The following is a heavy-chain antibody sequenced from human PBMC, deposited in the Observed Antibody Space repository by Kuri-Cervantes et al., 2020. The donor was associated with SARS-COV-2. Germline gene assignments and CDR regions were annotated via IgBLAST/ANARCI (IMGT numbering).Heavy chain of an antibody. CDR2: IYYSGSI. CDR1: GGSISSGDYY. V-gene: IGHV4-61*08. J-gene: IGHJ3*02. D-gene: IGHD6-13*01. Sequence: SETLSLTCTVSGGSISSGDYYWSWIRQPPGKGLEWIGYIYYSGSINYNPSLKSRVTISVDTSKNQFSLKLSSVTAADTAVYYCARGKEYSSSLGAFDIWGQGTMVTVSS. CDR3: ARGKEYSSSLGAFDI.